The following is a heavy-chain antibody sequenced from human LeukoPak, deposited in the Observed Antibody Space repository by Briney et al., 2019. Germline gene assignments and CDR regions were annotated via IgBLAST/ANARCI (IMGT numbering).Heavy chain of an antibody. CDR1: GYTLTELS. J-gene: IGHJ4*02. CDR2: FDPEDGET. D-gene: IGHD6-19*01. V-gene: IGHV1-24*01. CDR3: ATASSSGWSYYFDY. Sequence: ASVKVSCKVSGYTLTELSMHWVRQAPGKGLEWMGGFDPEDGETIYAQKFQGRVTMTEDTSTDTAYMELSSLRSEDTAVYYCATASSSGWSYYFDYWGQGTLVTVSS.